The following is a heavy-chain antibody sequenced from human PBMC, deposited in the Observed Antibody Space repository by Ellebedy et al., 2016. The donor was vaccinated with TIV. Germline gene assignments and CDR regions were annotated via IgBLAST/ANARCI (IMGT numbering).Heavy chain of an antibody. CDR3: VKGYDEKYVGGAFDI. CDR1: GFTFSRFA. CDR2: ISNIAVST. Sequence: PGGSLRLSCSASGFTFSRFAMHWVRHAPGKGLEYVSGISNIAVSTHYADSVKGRFTVSRDNSKNMLYLQMSSLRVEDTAVYYCVKGYDEKYVGGAFDIWGQGTVVTVSS. D-gene: IGHD3-16*01. J-gene: IGHJ3*02. V-gene: IGHV3-64D*06.